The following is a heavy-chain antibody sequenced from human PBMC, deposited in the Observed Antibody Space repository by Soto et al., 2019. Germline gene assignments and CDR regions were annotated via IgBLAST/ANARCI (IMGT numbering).Heavy chain of an antibody. D-gene: IGHD5-18*01. CDR1: GGTFRGYA. CDR3: ASPGEGSGSQYLWIHGSFDY. Sequence: LVKLALTASGGTFRGYAISLLRHTPSQGLEWMGGIIPIFGTANYAQKFQGRVTITADESTSTAYMELSSLRSEDTAVYYCASPGEGSGSQYLWIHGSFDYWGQGTLVIVSS. J-gene: IGHJ4*02. V-gene: IGHV1-69*01. CDR2: IIPIFGTA.